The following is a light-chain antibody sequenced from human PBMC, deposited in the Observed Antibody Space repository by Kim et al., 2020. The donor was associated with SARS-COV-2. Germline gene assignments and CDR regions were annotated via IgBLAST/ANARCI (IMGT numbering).Light chain of an antibody. J-gene: IGKJ4*01. V-gene: IGKV1-39*01. CDR1: QNIRSY. Sequence: ASVGDRVTIYCRASQNIRSYLNWYQQKPGKAPKLLIYLASNLQYGVASRFSGSGSGTDFSLTISSLQPEDFATYYCQQSYNTPLTFGGGTKVDIK. CDR3: QQSYNTPLT. CDR2: LAS.